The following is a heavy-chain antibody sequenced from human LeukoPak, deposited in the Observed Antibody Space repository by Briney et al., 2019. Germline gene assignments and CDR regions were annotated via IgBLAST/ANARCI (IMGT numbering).Heavy chain of an antibody. D-gene: IGHD4-23*01. CDR1: GFTFSSYA. V-gene: IGHV3-23*01. Sequence: GGSLRLSCAAPGFTFSSYAMSWVRQAPGKGLEWVSAISGSGGSTYYADSVKGRFTISRDNSKNTLYLQMNSLRAEDTAVYYCAKDRLRWPYYFDYWGQGTLVTVSS. CDR3: AKDRLRWPYYFDY. J-gene: IGHJ4*02. CDR2: ISGSGGST.